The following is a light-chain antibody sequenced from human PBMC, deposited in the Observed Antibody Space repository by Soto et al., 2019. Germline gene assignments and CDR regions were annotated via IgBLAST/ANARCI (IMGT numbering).Light chain of an antibody. CDR1: QSIGSF. V-gene: IGKV3-15*01. Sequence: IVMTQSPATLSMSPGERATLSCRASQSIGSFLAWYQHKPGQAPRLLIYGASTRATGVPVRSSGSGSGTEFTLTISSLQSEDFALYYCQQYSNWWTFGQGTKVESK. J-gene: IGKJ1*01. CDR2: GAS. CDR3: QQYSNWWT.